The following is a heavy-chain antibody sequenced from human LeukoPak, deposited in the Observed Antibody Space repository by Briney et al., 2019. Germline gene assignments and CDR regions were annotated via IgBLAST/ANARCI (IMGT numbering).Heavy chain of an antibody. D-gene: IGHD3-10*02. CDR3: AELGITMIGGV. CDR2: ISSSSSYI. J-gene: IGHJ6*04. V-gene: IGHV3-21*01. CDR1: GFTFTTYA. Sequence: PGGSLRLSCGASGFTFTTYAMTWVRQAPGKGLEWVSSISSSSSYIYYADSVKGRFTISRDNAKNSLYLQMNSLRAEDTAVYYCAELGITMIGGVWGKGTTVTISS.